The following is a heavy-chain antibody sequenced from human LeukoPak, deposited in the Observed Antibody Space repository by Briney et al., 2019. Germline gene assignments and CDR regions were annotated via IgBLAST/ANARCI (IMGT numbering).Heavy chain of an antibody. J-gene: IGHJ4*02. Sequence: SETLSLTCTVSGGSISSSSYYWGWIRQPPGKGLEWIGSIYYSGSTYYNPSLKSRVTISVDTSKNQFSLKLSSVTAADTAVYXXARXAGVRGVIMRGTYFDYWGQGTLVTVSS. CDR3: ARXAGVRGVIMRGTYFDY. D-gene: IGHD3-10*01. V-gene: IGHV4-39*01. CDR2: IYYSGST. CDR1: GGSISSSSYY.